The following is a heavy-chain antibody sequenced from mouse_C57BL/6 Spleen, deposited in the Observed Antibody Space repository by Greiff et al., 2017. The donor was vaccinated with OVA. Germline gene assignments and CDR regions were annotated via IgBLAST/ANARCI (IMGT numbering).Heavy chain of an antibody. J-gene: IGHJ1*03. Sequence: QVQLQQSGAELVRPGASVTLSCKASGYTFTDYELHWVKQTPVHGLEWIGAIDPETGGTAYNQKFKGKAILTADKSSSTAYMELRSLTSEDSAVYYCTRGDDYDGYFDVWGTGTTVTVSS. V-gene: IGHV1-15*01. D-gene: IGHD2-4*01. CDR1: GYTFTDYE. CDR3: TRGDDYDGYFDV. CDR2: IDPETGGT.